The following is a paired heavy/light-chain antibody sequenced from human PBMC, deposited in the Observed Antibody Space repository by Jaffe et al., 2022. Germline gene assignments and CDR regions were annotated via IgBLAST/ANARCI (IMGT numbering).Heavy chain of an antibody. D-gene: IGHD2-15*01. CDR2: VYYSGST. V-gene: IGHV4-39*02. CDR3: AGDEGYCSGGSCSDFDY. CDR1: GVSISSNSYY. Sequence: HLQLQESGPGLVKPSETLSLTCTVSGVSISSNSYYWGWIRQPPGKGLEWIGTVYYSGSTYYNPSLKSRVTISVDTSKNQFSLRLTSVTATDTAVYYCAGDEGYCSGGSCSDFDYWGQGTLVTVSS. J-gene: IGHJ4*02.
Light chain of an antibody. Sequence: QSVLTQPPSASGTPGQRVAISCSGSSSNIGSNSITWYQQLPGTAPKLLIYSNNQRPAGVPDRFSGSKSGTSASLAISGLQSEDESDYYCATRDDSLNGVVFGGGTRLTVL. CDR2: SNN. CDR1: SSNIGSNS. CDR3: ATRDDSLNGVV. J-gene: IGLJ2*01. V-gene: IGLV1-44*01.